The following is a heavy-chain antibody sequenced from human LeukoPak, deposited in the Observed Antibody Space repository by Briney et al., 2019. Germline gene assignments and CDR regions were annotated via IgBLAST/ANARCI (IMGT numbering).Heavy chain of an antibody. CDR3: ARCPYSSSTLFDY. Sequence: SETLSLTCTVSGGSISNYYWNWIRQPPGKGLEWIGYIYNSGSTNYNPSLKSRVTISVDTSKNQFSLKLTSVTAADTAVYYCARCPYSSSTLFDYWGQGTLVTVSS. CDR1: GGSISNYY. V-gene: IGHV4-59*01. CDR2: IYNSGST. J-gene: IGHJ4*02. D-gene: IGHD6-6*01.